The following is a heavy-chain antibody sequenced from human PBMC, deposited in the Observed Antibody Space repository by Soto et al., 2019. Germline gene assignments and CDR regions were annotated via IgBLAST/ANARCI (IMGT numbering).Heavy chain of an antibody. V-gene: IGHV3-48*02. D-gene: IGHD3-10*01. Sequence: SLRLSCTASGFTFNTYNMNWVRQAPGKGLERVSYISSSSYTIKYADSVEGRFTVSRDNGKKSLYLQMNSLRDEDTAVYFCAREISLSAGSYFDYWGQGTLVTVSS. CDR3: AREISLSAGSYFDY. CDR1: GFTFNTYN. CDR2: ISSSSYTI. J-gene: IGHJ4*02.